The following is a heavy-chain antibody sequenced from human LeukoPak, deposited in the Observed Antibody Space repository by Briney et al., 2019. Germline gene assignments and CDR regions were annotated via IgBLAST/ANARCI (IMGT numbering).Heavy chain of an antibody. CDR2: MSGRGGAT. J-gene: IGHJ3*02. CDR1: GLTYNNQA. Sequence: PGGSVRLSCAASGLTYNNQAKSWVRQPPGKGVEWVSSMSGRGGATYYADCVTGRFNSYRDNSKNTLYLQMNRLRAEDSAVYYCAKGGLRTGDGAFDIWGQGTMVTVSP. CDR3: AKGGLRTGDGAFDI. V-gene: IGHV3-23*01. D-gene: IGHD7-27*01.